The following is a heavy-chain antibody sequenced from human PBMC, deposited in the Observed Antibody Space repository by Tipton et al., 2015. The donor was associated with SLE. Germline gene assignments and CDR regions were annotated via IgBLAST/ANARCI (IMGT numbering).Heavy chain of an antibody. Sequence: TLSLTCTVSGGSISSYYWSWIRQPPGKGLEWIGYIHYTESANYNPSLRSRVTTSVDTSKNQLSLKLSSVTAADTAVYYCARDKTSNYYDSSGSLDYWGQGTLVTVSS. CDR3: ARDKTSNYYDSSGSLDY. CDR2: IHYTESA. J-gene: IGHJ4*02. D-gene: IGHD3-22*01. V-gene: IGHV4-59*01. CDR1: GGSISSYY.